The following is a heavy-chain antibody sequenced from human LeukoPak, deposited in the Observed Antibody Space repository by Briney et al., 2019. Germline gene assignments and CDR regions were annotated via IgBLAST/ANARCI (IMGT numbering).Heavy chain of an antibody. CDR2: IRRRANDGTT. CDR1: GFNSGEYG. D-gene: IGHD4-17*01. CDR3: TRADGDYDHHFFDY. Sequence: SLRLSCTASGFNSGEYGLSWVRQAPGKGLEWIGFIRRRANDGTTEYAASVKGRFTISRDDSKSIAYLQMNGLQTEDTGLYYCTRADGDYDHHFFDYWGQGTQVIVSS. J-gene: IGHJ4*02. V-gene: IGHV3-49*04.